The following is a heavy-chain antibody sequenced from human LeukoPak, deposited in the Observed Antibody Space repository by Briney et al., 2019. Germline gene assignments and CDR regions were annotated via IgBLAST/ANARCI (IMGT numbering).Heavy chain of an antibody. J-gene: IGHJ4*02. CDR2: ISAYNGNT. CDR1: VYTFTSYG. Sequence: GASVKVSCKASVYTFTSYGISWVRQAPGQGLEWMGWISAYNGNTNYAQKLQGRVTMTTDTSTSTAYMEPRSLRSDDTPVYYCARSLRLDSRYFFDYWGQGTLVTVPS. V-gene: IGHV1-18*01. D-gene: IGHD2-2*03. CDR3: ARSLRLDSRYFFDY.